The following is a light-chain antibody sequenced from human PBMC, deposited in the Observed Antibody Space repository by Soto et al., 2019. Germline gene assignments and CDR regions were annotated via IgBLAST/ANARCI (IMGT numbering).Light chain of an antibody. J-gene: IGLJ3*02. CDR2: GND. CDR1: SSSIGAGYD. CDR3: QSYDSSLSGPV. V-gene: IGLV1-40*01. Sequence: QSVLTQPPSVSGAPGQRVTISCAGSSSSIGAGYDVHWYRQLPGTAPKLLIFGNDNRPSGVPDRFSGSKSGTSASLAITGLQAEDEADYYCQSYDSSLSGPVFGGGTKLTVL.